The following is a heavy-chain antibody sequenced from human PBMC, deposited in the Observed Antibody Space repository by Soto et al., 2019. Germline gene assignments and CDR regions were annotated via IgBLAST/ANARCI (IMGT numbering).Heavy chain of an antibody. CDR2: IYYSGST. CDR3: ARQQNRGLGYYGMDV. CDR1: GGSISSGGYY. J-gene: IGHJ6*02. D-gene: IGHD6-13*01. Sequence: QVQLQESGPGLVKPSQTLSLTCTVSGGSISSGGYYWSWIRQHPGKALEWVGYIYYSGSTYSNPSLKSRVTISVDTSKNQFSLKLSSVTAADTAVYYCARQQNRGLGYYGMDVWGQGTTVTVSS. V-gene: IGHV4-31*03.